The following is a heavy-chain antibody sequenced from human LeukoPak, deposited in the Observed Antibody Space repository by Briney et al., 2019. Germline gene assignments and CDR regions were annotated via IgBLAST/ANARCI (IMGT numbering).Heavy chain of an antibody. CDR3: ARGMPLWFQLRELDP. Sequence: SETLSLTCTVSGGSISNYYWSWIRQPPGKGLEWIGYIYYSGSTNYNPSLKSRVTISVDPSKNQFSLKLSSVTAADTAVYFCARGMPLWFQLRELDPWGQGTLVTVSS. J-gene: IGHJ5*02. CDR1: GGSISNYY. D-gene: IGHD4/OR15-4a*01. CDR2: IYYSGST. V-gene: IGHV4-59*01.